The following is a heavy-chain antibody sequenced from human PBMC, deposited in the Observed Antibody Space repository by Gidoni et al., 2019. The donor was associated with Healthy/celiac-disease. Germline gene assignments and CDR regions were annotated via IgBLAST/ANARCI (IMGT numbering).Heavy chain of an antibody. CDR3: TPGGWAIDY. V-gene: IGHV3-73*01. CDR2: IRSKANSYAT. CDR1: GFTFSGSA. J-gene: IGHJ4*02. D-gene: IGHD6-19*01. Sequence: EVQLVESGGGLVQPGGSLKLSCAASGFTFSGSAMHWVRQASGKGLEWVGRIRSKANSYATAYAASVKGRFTISRDDSKNTAYLQMNSLKTEDTAVYYCTPGGWAIDYWGQGTLVTVSS.